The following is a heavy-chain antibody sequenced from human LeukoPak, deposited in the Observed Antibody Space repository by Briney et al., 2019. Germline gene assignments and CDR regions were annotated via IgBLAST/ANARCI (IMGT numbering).Heavy chain of an antibody. D-gene: IGHD3-22*01. V-gene: IGHV3-23*01. CDR2: ISGSGGST. Sequence: GGSLRLSCAASGFTFSSYAMSWVRQAPGKGLEWVSAISGSGGSTYYADSVKGRFTISRDNSKSTLYLQMNSLRAEDTAVYYCAKDGESRVYYDSSGTGVFDYWGQGTLVTVSS. CDR3: AKDGESRVYYDSSGTGVFDY. J-gene: IGHJ4*02. CDR1: GFTFSSYA.